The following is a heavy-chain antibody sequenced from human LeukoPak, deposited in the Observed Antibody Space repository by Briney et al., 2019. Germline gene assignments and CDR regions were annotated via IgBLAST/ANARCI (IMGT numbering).Heavy chain of an antibody. D-gene: IGHD6-19*01. V-gene: IGHV3-21*01. CDR1: GFTFSSYN. Sequence: GGSLRLSCAASGFTFSSYNMKWVRQAPGKGLEWVSSISTSSSYIYYADSVKGRFTISRDNAKNSLNLQMNSLRVEDTAVYYCARVGEVIAVAGYFDYWGQGTLVTVSS. CDR2: ISTSSSYI. J-gene: IGHJ4*02. CDR3: ARVGEVIAVAGYFDY.